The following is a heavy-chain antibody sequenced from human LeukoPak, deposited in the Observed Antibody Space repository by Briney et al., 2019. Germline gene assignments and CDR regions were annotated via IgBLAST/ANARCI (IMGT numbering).Heavy chain of an antibody. J-gene: IGHJ5*02. V-gene: IGHV1-69*04. Sequence: GASVKVSCKASGGTFSSYAISWVRQAPGQGLEWMGRIIPIFGIANYAQKFQGRVTITADKSTSTAYMELSSLRSEDTAVYYCASYDYGDYQNNNWFDPWGQGTLVTVSS. D-gene: IGHD4-17*01. CDR3: ASYDYGDYQNNNWFDP. CDR1: GGTFSSYA. CDR2: IIPIFGIA.